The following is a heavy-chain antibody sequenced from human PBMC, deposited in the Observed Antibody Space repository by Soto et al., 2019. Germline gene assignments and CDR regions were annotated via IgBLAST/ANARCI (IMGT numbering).Heavy chain of an antibody. V-gene: IGHV1-2*04. CDR2: INPNSGGT. CDR1: GYTFTGYY. D-gene: IGHD3-22*01. CDR3: ARGGRAGLLLLSYYYYGMDV. Sequence: ASVKVSCKASGYTFTGYYMHCVRQAPGQVLEWMGWINPNSGGTNYAQKFQGWVTMTRDTSISTAYMELSRLRSDDTAVYYCARGGRAGLLLLSYYYYGMDVWGQGTTVTVSS. J-gene: IGHJ6*02.